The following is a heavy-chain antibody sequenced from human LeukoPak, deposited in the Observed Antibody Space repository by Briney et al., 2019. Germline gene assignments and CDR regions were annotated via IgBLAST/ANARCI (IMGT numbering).Heavy chain of an antibody. CDR3: ARGRWGGNAFDV. J-gene: IGHJ3*01. D-gene: IGHD3-10*01. CDR1: GGSISSSSYY. Sequence: SETLSLTCTVSGGSISSSSYYWGWIRQPPGKGLEWIGEINHSGSTNYNPSLKSRVTISVDTSKNQFSLKMTSVTAADTAVYYCARGRWGGNAFDVWGQGTMVTVSS. CDR2: INHSGST. V-gene: IGHV4-39*07.